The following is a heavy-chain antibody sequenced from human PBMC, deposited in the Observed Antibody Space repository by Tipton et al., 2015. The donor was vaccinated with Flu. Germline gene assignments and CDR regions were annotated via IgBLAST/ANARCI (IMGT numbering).Heavy chain of an antibody. V-gene: IGHV4-38-2*01. D-gene: IGHD3-10*01. CDR1: GDSISSDYY. J-gene: IGHJ4*02. CDR2: VSRSGTT. Sequence: TLSLTCDVSGDSISSDYYWGWIRQFPGKGLEWIGSVSRSGTTNYNPSLKSRVTISIDTSKNQFSLKMKSVTAADKAVYYCATTTYFYGSGSHDYWGQGTLVTVSS. CDR3: ATTTYFYGSGSHDY.